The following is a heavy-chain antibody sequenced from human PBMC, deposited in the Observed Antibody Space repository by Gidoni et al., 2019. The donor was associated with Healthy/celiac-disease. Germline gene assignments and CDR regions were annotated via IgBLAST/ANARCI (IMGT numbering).Heavy chain of an antibody. Sequence: EVQLVESGGDLVQPGGSLRLSCAASGFTFSSYWMHWVRQAPGKGLVGVSRINSDASGTSYADSVKGRFTISRDNAKNTLYLQMNSLRAEDTAVYYCARERIVGATTAFDIWGQGTMVTVSS. CDR3: ARERIVGATTAFDI. CDR2: INSDASGT. D-gene: IGHD1-26*01. J-gene: IGHJ3*02. CDR1: GFTFSSYW. V-gene: IGHV3-74*01.